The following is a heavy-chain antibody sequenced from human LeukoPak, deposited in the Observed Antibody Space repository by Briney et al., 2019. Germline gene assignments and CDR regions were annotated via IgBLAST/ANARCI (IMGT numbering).Heavy chain of an antibody. V-gene: IGHV4-31*03. CDR1: GGSITNGHYH. J-gene: IGHJ6*02. Sequence: SETLSLTCTVSGGSITNGHYHWNWIRQHPGKGLEWIGYVFYSGSTYYNPSLKSRITISLDTSKNQFSLKLSSMTAADTAVYYCARAESMGVWGQGTTVTVSS. CDR3: ARAESMGV. CDR2: VFYSGST.